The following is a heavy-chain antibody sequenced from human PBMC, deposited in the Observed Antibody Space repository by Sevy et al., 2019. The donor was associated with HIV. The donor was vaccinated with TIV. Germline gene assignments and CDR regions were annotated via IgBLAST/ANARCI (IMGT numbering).Heavy chain of an antibody. CDR3: ARAIVIAARQNYYYMDV. D-gene: IGHD6-6*01. J-gene: IGHJ6*03. CDR1: GFTFSDYY. V-gene: IGHV3-11*01. CDR2: ISSSGSTI. Sequence: GGSLRLSCAASGFTFSDYYMSWIRQAPGKGLEWVSYISSSGSTIYYADSVKGRFTISRDNAKNSLYLQMNSLRAEDTAVYYCARAIVIAARQNYYYMDVWGKGTTVTVSS.